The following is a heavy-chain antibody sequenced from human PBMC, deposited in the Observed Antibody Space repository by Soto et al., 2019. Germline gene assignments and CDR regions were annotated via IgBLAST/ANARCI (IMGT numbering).Heavy chain of an antibody. CDR3: ARGGGKNWFDP. CDR2: IYYSGST. CDR1: GGCISSYY. D-gene: IGHD3-16*01. J-gene: IGHJ5*02. V-gene: IGHV4-59*01. Sequence: SETLSLTCTVSGGCISSYYWSWIRQPPGKGLEWIGYIYYSGSTNYNPSLKSRVTISVDTSKNQFSLKLSSVTAADTAVYYCARGGGKNWFDPWGQGTLVTVSS.